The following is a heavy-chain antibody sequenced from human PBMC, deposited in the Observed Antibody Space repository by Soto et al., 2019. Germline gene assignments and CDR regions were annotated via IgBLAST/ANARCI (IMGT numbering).Heavy chain of an antibody. V-gene: IGHV3-21*06. CDR2: ISISSSDR. Sequence: PGRSLRLSCAASGFTLRTYTMNWVRQAPGKGLEWVSSISISSSDRYYADSVRGRFTISRDNAKNALYLQMNSLRADDTAVYFCVRGMNPLFGGQGTLVTGSS. J-gene: IGHJ4*01. CDR3: VRGMNPLF. CDR1: GFTLRTYT.